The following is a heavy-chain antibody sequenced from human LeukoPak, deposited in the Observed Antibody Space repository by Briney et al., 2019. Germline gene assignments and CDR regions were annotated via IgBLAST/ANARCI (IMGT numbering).Heavy chain of an antibody. J-gene: IGHJ4*02. CDR1: GYTFTTYG. V-gene: IGHV1-18*01. CDR3: ARNTYYFDNSAGTFDF. CDR2: INAYNGNT. Sequence: GASVKVSCKASGYTFTTYGISWVRQAPGQGLEWMGWINAYNGNTNYAQKLQGRVTMTTDTSTSTAYMELRSLRSDDTAVYYCARNTYYFDNSAGTFDFWGQGTLLTVSS. D-gene: IGHD3-22*01.